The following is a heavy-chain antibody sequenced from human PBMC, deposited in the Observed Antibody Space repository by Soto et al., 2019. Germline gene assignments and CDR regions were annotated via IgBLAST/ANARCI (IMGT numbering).Heavy chain of an antibody. J-gene: IGHJ6*02. Sequence: SETLSLTCTVSGGSISSGDYYWSWIRQPPGKGLEWIGYIYYSGSTYYNPSLKSRVTISVDTSKNQFSLKLSSVTAADTAVYYCARVPSLRFLEWFPSYGMDVWGRGTTVTVSS. D-gene: IGHD3-3*01. V-gene: IGHV4-30-4*01. CDR1: GGSISSGDYY. CDR3: ARVPSLRFLEWFPSYGMDV. CDR2: IYYSGST.